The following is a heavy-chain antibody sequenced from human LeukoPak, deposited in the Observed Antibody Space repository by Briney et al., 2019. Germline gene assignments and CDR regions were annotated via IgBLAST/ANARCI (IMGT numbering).Heavy chain of an antibody. V-gene: IGHV3-23*01. Sequence: GGSLRLSCAASGFXFSSYAIAWVRQAPGKGLEWVSSISGSGYNTYYADSMKGRVTISRDNSKNALYLQMNSLRAEDTAVYYCAKKILYDTSGGLDYWGQGTLVTVSS. CDR2: ISGSGYNT. CDR3: AKKILYDTSGGLDY. CDR1: GFXFSSYA. D-gene: IGHD3-22*01. J-gene: IGHJ4*02.